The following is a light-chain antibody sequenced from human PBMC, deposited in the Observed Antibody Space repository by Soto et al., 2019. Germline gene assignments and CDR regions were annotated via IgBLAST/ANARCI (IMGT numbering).Light chain of an antibody. J-gene: IGKJ4*01. Sequence: DIQLTQSPSFLSASVGDRVTIPCRASQDTSSSLAWYQQKPGKAPKLLIYTISTLQSGVPPRFRGSGSGTEFTLTISSLQPEDFATYYCQQHNRYPLTFGGGTKVEI. CDR3: QQHNRYPLT. V-gene: IGKV1-9*01. CDR1: QDTSSS. CDR2: TIS.